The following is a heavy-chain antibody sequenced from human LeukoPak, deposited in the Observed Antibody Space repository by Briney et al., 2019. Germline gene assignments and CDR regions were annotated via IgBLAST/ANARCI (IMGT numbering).Heavy chain of an antibody. J-gene: IGHJ3*01. CDR2: IKSKTDGGTT. CDR3: TTAYYDFWSGS. D-gene: IGHD3-3*01. V-gene: IGHV3-15*01. Sequence: GRIKSKTDGGTTDYAAPVKGRFTISRDDSKNTLYLQMNSLKTEDTAVYYCTTAYYDFWSGSWGQGTMVTVSS.